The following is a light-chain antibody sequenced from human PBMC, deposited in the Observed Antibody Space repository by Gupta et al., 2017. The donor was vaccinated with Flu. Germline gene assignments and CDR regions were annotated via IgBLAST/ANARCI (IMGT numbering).Light chain of an antibody. CDR2: GPS. V-gene: IGKV3-15*01. CDR1: QTVSSN. Sequence: PATLSVSAGERAALVIRSTQTVSSNLPWSQQKPGQTPRLPIYGPSTTATGIPARYSGSGSVRDFTLTIVSLQSKDFAVYYSQEENQWPETFSHGTKVDIK. J-gene: IGKJ3*01. CDR3: QEENQWPET.